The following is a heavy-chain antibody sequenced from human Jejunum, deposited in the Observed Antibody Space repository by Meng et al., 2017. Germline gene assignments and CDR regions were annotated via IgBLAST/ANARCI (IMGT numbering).Heavy chain of an antibody. V-gene: IGHV4-61*08. J-gene: IGHJ4*02. Sequence: GQLQEWGPGLVRPSETLSLICAVSGGSVSSSGYQWGWIRQPPGKGLEWIGYASTNYNPSLKSRVTISVDTSKNQFSLKLTSVTAADMAVYYCARDHWGSLDYWGQGVLVTVSS. D-gene: IGHD7-27*01. CDR3: ARDHWGSLDY. CDR1: GGSVSSSGYQ. CDR2: AST.